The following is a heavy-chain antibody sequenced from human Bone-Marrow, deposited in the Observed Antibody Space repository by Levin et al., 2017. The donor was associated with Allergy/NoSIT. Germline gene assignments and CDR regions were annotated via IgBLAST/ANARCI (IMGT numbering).Heavy chain of an antibody. CDR2: MNPDSGNT. Sequence: GASVKVSCKASGYTFTSYDINWVRQATGQGLEWMGWMNPDSGNTGYTQNFQGRVTMTRDTSTNTAYMELSGLRSDDTAIYYCTRGFSRGYCSDTRCDRIDPWGQGTLVTVSS. D-gene: IGHD2-2*02. J-gene: IGHJ5*02. CDR3: TRGFSRGYCSDTRCDRIDP. CDR1: GYTFTSYD. V-gene: IGHV1-8*01.